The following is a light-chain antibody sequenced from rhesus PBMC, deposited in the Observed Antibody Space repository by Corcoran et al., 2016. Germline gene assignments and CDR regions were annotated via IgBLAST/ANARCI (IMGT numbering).Light chain of an antibody. CDR2: RAS. Sequence: DIQMTQSPSALIAAAGDTVTITCRASQGVRSRLAWYQQKPGKAPKLLINRASSLQSGPSRFSGGGSGTDVTLTISYLQSEGFATYPCQQCSRRPFTFVPGAKLEFK. CDR3: QQCSRRPFT. V-gene: IGKV1-22*01. CDR1: QGVRSR. J-gene: IGKJ3*01.